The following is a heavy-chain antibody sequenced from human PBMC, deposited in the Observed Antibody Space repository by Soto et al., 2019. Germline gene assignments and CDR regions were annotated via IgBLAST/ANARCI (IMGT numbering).Heavy chain of an antibody. D-gene: IGHD6-19*01. V-gene: IGHV3-7*03. Sequence: EVQLVESGGGLVQPGGSLRLSCAASEFTFSSYWMSWVRQAPGKGLEWVANIKQDGSEKYYVDSVKGRFTISRDNAKNSLYLQMNSLRAEDTAVYYCARDAVAGTDYWGQGTLVTVSS. CDR3: ARDAVAGTDY. CDR1: EFTFSSYW. J-gene: IGHJ4*02. CDR2: IKQDGSEK.